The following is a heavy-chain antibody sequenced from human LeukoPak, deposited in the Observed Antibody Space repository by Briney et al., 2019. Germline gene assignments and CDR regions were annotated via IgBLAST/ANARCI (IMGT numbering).Heavy chain of an antibody. CDR3: ARDALGSYDY. Sequence: GSLRLSCAASGFAFSDFYMFWIRQAPGKGLEWISYISNSGSTLYYADSVRGRFTISRDNDKNLLYLQMNSLRADDTAVYYCARDALGSYDYWGQGTLVTVSS. CDR1: GFAFSDFY. V-gene: IGHV3-11*01. D-gene: IGHD3-10*01. CDR2: ISNSGSTL. J-gene: IGHJ4*02.